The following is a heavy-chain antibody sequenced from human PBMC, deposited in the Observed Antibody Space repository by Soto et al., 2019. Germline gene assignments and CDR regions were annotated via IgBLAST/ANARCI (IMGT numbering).Heavy chain of an antibody. CDR3: ARDRPYCGGDCYWYFDL. Sequence: QVQLVQSGAEVKKPGSSVKVSCKASGGTFSSYTISWVRQAPGQGLEWMGRIIPILGIANYAQKFQGRVTITANKSTSAAYMELSSLRSEDTAVYYGARDRPYCGGDCYWYFDLWGRGTLVTVSS. V-gene: IGHV1-69*08. CDR1: GGTFSSYT. J-gene: IGHJ2*01. CDR2: IIPILGIA. D-gene: IGHD2-21*02.